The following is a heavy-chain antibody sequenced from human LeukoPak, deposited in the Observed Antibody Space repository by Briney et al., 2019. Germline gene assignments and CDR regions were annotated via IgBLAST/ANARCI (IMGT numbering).Heavy chain of an antibody. CDR3: ARDNGGAFDI. D-gene: IGHD2-8*01. J-gene: IGHJ3*02. CDR2: IYHSGST. Sequence: PSETLSLTCTVSGYSITSGYYWGWIRQPPGKGLEWIGSIYHSGSTYYNPSLKSRVTMSVDTSKNQFSLKLSSVTAADTAVYYCARDNGGAFDIWGQGTMVTVSS. V-gene: IGHV4-38-2*02. CDR1: GYSITSGYY.